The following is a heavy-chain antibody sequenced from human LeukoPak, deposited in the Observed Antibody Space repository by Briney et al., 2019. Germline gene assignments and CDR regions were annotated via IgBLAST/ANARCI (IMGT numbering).Heavy chain of an antibody. CDR2: ISSSSSTI. Sequence: ETLSLTCTVSGGSISSYYWSWVRQAPGKGLEWVSYISSSSSTIYYADSVKGRFTISRDNAKNSLYLQMNSLRDEDTAVYYCASGFTYYYDSSGQYSRNYWGQGTLGIVSS. V-gene: IGHV3-48*02. CDR3: ASGFTYYYDSSGQYSRNY. D-gene: IGHD3-22*01. CDR1: GGSISSYY. J-gene: IGHJ4*02.